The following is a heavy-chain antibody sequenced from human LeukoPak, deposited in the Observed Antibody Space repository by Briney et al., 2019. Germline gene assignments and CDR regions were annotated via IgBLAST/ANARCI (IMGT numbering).Heavy chain of an antibody. CDR1: GGSIINSNW. D-gene: IGHD1-26*01. Sequence: SSETLSLTCAVSGGSIINSNWWSWVRQRPGKGLEWIGEIDHSGSTSYNPSLKSRVTMSVDRSQNQFSLRLSTVTAADTAVYYCARGRSGSYYNWFDPWGQGTLVTVSS. V-gene: IGHV4-4*02. CDR3: ARGRSGSYYNWFDP. J-gene: IGHJ5*02. CDR2: IDHSGST.